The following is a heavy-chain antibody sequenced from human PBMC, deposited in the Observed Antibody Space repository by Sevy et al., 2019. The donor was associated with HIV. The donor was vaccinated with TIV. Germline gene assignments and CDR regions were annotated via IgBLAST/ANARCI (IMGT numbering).Heavy chain of an antibody. Sequence: ASVKVSCKASGFTFTSSAVQWVRQARGQRLEWIGWIVVGSGNTNYAQKFQERVTITRDMSTSTAYMELSSLRSEDTAVYYCAAPGTLHTEGIYAMDVWGQGTTVTVSS. D-gene: IGHD2-15*01. CDR2: IVVGSGNT. J-gene: IGHJ6*02. CDR3: AAPGTLHTEGIYAMDV. CDR1: GFTFTSSA. V-gene: IGHV1-58*01.